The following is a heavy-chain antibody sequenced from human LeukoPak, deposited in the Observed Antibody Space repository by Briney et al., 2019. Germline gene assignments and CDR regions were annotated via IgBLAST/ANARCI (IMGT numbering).Heavy chain of an antibody. V-gene: IGHV4-59*01. J-gene: IGHJ3*02. CDR2: IYDSGST. Sequence: SETLSLTCTVSGASIGSYYWSWIRQPPGKGLEWIGYIYDSGSTNYNPSLKSRVTISVDTSKNQFSLKLSSVTAADTAVYYCACLTTADAFDIWGQGTMVTVSS. CDR1: GASIGSYY. D-gene: IGHD3-22*01. CDR3: ACLTTADAFDI.